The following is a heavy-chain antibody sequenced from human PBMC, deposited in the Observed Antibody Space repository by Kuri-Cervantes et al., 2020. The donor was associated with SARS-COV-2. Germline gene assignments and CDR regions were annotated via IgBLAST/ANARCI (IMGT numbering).Heavy chain of an antibody. J-gene: IGHJ5*02. Sequence: GGSLRLSCAASGFTFSSYAMHWVRQAPGKGLEWVAVISYDGSNKYYADSVKGRFTISRDNSKNTLYLQMNSLRAKDTAVYYCARDLHCSSTSCYSPWFDPWGQGTLVTVSS. CDR1: GFTFSSYA. CDR2: ISYDGSNK. CDR3: ARDLHCSSTSCYSPWFDP. V-gene: IGHV3-30-3*01. D-gene: IGHD2-2*01.